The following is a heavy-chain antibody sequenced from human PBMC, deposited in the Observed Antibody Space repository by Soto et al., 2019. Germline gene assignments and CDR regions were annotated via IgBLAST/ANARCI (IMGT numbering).Heavy chain of an antibody. Sequence: SETLSLTCTVSGGSVSSGSFYWSWIRRPPGKGLEWIGYFYDSGSTNYNPSLRSRVTMSVDTSKNQYSLKLSSVTAADTAVYYCAASAPPATNYYYAMDVWGQGTTVTVSS. D-gene: IGHD5-12*01. CDR2: FYDSGST. J-gene: IGHJ6*02. CDR1: GGSVSSGSFY. V-gene: IGHV4-61*01. CDR3: AASAPPATNYYYAMDV.